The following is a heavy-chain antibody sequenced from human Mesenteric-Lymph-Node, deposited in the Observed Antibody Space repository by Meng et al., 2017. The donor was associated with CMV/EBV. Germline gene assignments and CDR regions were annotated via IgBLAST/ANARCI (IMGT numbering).Heavy chain of an antibody. CDR1: GFTFSSYW. CDR2: INSDGSST. J-gene: IGHJ4*02. Sequence: GESLKLSCAASGFTFSSYWMHWVRQAPGKGLVWVSRINSDGSSTSYADSVKGRFTISRDNAKNTLYLQMNSLRAEDTAVYYCARGRGNTYGYFDYGGQGTLVTVSS. CDR3: ARGRGNTYGYFDY. D-gene: IGHD5-18*01. V-gene: IGHV3-74*01.